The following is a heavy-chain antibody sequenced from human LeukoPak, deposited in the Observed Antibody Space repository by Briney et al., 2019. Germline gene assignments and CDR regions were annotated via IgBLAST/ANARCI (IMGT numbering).Heavy chain of an antibody. CDR3: ARDLRMITFGGVIAQGDY. CDR1: GFTVSSNY. V-gene: IGHV3-53*04. CDR2: IYSGGST. D-gene: IGHD3-16*02. Sequence: PGGSLRLSCAASGFTVSSNYMSWVRQAPGKGLEWVSVIYSGGSTYYADSVKGRFTISRHNSKNTLYIQMNSLRAEDTAVYYCARDLRMITFGGVIAQGDYWGQGTLVTVSS. J-gene: IGHJ4*02.